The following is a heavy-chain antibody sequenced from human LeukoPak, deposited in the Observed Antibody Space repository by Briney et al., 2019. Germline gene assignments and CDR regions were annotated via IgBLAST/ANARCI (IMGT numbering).Heavy chain of an antibody. J-gene: IGHJ3*02. V-gene: IGHV3-9*01. CDR1: GFTFDDYA. D-gene: IGHD6-19*01. CDR2: ISWNSGSI. Sequence: PGGSLRLSCAASGFTFDDYAMHWVRQAPGKGLEWVSGISWNSGSISYADSVKGRFTISRDNAKNSLYLQMNSLRAEDTALYYCAKDLQQWLVRSAFDIWGQGTMVTVSS. CDR3: AKDLQQWLVRSAFDI.